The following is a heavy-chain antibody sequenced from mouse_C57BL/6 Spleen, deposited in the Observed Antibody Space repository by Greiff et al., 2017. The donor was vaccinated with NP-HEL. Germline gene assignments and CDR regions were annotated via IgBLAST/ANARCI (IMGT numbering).Heavy chain of an antibody. Sequence: QVQLQQPGAELVKPGASVKLSCKASGYTFTSYWMQWVKQRPGQGLEWIGEIDPSDSYTNYNQKFKGKATLTVDTSSSTAYMQLSSLTSEDSAVYYCARSDYSNYDYDMDYWGQGTSVTVSS. CDR2: IDPSDSYT. CDR3: ARSDYSNYDYDMDY. CDR1: GYTFTSYW. D-gene: IGHD2-5*01. V-gene: IGHV1-50*01. J-gene: IGHJ4*01.